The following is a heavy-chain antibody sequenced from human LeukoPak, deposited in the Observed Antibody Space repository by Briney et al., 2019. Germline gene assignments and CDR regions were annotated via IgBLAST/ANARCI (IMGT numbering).Heavy chain of an antibody. CDR3: ARHLTGQRAFDI. V-gene: IGHV4-59*01. Sequence: SETLSLTCTVSGGSISSYYWSWIRQPPGKGLEWIGYIYYSGSTNYNPSLKSRVTISVDTSKNQFSLKLSSVTAADTAVYYCARHLTGQRAFDIWGQGTLVTVSP. J-gene: IGHJ3*02. CDR2: IYYSGST. CDR1: GGSISSYY.